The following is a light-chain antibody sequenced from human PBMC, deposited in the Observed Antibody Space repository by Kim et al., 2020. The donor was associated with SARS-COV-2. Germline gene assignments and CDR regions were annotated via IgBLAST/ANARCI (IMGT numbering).Light chain of an antibody. V-gene: IGLV1-44*01. CDR1: SSNMGSNT. Sequence: QSALSQPPSVSGTPGQTVTISFSGSSSNMGSNTVHWYQQLPGSAPKLLIYSNKKRPSGVPDRFSGAKSGTSASLAISGLQSEDEADYYCGAWDDGLNAYPFGTGTKVTVL. CDR2: SNK. J-gene: IGLJ1*01. CDR3: GAWDDGLNAYP.